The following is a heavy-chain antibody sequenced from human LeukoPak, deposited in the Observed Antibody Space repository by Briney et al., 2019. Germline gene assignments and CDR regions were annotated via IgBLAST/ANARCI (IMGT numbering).Heavy chain of an antibody. CDR3: ARDRTTALDY. D-gene: IGHD1-7*01. V-gene: IGHV3-30-3*01. J-gene: IGHJ4*02. CDR1: GFTFSSYA. Sequence: GGSLRLSCAASGFTFSSYAMHWVRQAPGKGLEWVAVVSYDGSNKYYADSVKGRFTISRDNSKNTLYLQMNSLRAEDTAVYYCARDRTTALDYWGQGTLVTVSS. CDR2: VSYDGSNK.